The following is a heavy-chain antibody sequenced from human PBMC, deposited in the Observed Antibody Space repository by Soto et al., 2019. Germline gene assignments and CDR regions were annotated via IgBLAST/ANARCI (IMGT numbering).Heavy chain of an antibody. Sequence: GSVKVSCKGSGYTFTGYYMHWVRQAPGQGLEWMGWINPNSGGTNYAQKFQGWVTMTRDTSISTAYMELSRLRSDDTAVYYCARAGMEWELPVDYWGQGTLVTVSS. CDR2: INPNSGGT. CDR1: GYTFTGYY. D-gene: IGHD1-26*01. CDR3: ARAGMEWELPVDY. V-gene: IGHV1-2*04. J-gene: IGHJ4*02.